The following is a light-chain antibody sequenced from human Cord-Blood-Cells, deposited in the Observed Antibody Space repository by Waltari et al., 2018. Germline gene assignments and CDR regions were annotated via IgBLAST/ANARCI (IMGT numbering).Light chain of an antibody. Sequence: DIQMTQSPSTLSASVGDRVTITCRASQRISSWLAWYQQKPGKAPKLLIYKASSLESGVPSRFRGSGSGTEFTLTISSLQPDDFATYYCQQYNSYPWTFGQGTKVEIK. V-gene: IGKV1-5*03. CDR1: QRISSW. CDR3: QQYNSYPWT. CDR2: KAS. J-gene: IGKJ1*01.